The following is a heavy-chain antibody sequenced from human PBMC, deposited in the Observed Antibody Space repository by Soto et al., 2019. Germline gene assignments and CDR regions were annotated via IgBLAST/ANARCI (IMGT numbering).Heavy chain of an antibody. J-gene: IGHJ4*02. CDR2: IYYSGST. CDR1: GGSISSGGYY. D-gene: IGHD6-13*01. CDR3: ARSLYSSSWLFYDY. Sequence: PSETLSLTCTVSGGSISSGGYYWSWIRQHPGKGLEWIGYIYYSGSTYYNPSLKSRVTISVDTSKNQFSLKLSSVTAADTAVYYCARSLYSSSWLFYDYWGQGTQVTVSS. V-gene: IGHV4-31*03.